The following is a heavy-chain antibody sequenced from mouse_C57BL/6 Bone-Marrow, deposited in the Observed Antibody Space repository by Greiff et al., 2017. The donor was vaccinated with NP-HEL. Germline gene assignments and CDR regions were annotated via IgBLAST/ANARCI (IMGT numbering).Heavy chain of an antibody. V-gene: IGHV1-50*01. D-gene: IGHD1-1*01. Sequence: QVQLQQPGAELVKPGASVKLSCKASGYTFTSYWMQWVKQRPGQGLEWIGEIDPSDSYTNYNQKFKGKATLTVDTSSSTAYMQLSSLTSEDSAVYYCARYYGSSYPWYFDVWGTGTTVTVSS. CDR3: ARYYGSSYPWYFDV. J-gene: IGHJ1*03. CDR1: GYTFTSYW. CDR2: IDPSDSYT.